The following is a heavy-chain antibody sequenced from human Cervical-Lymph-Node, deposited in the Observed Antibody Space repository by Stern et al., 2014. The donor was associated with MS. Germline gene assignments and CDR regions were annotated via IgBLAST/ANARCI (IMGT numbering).Heavy chain of an antibody. CDR3: ASWSRLRLGESYYFDY. V-gene: IGHV1-69*09. J-gene: IGHJ4*02. D-gene: IGHD3-16*01. CDR1: GGTFSSYT. Sequence: VQLVESGAEVKKPGSSVKVSCKASGGTFSSYTISWVRQAPGQGLEWMGRIIHILGIANYAQKFQGRVTITADKSTSTAYMELSSLRSEDTAVYYCASWSRLRLGESYYFDYWGQGTLVTVSS. CDR2: IIHILGIA.